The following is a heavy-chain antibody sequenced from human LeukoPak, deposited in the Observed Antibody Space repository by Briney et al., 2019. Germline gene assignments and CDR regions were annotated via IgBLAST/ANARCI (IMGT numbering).Heavy chain of an antibody. V-gene: IGHV4-59*08. CDR2: IYYSGST. J-gene: IGHJ4*02. CDR1: GDSISGNY. D-gene: IGHD5-24*01. Sequence: SETLSLTCTVSGDSISGNYWTWLRQPPGKGLGWIGYIYYSGSTNYNASLKSRVTISVDTSKNQFSLKLSSVTAADTAVYYWARLGDGDNLRYFDYWGQGTLVTVSS. CDR3: ARLGDGDNLRYFDY.